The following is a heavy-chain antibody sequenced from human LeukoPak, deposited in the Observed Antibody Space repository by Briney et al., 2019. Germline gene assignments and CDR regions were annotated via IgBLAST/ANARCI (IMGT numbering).Heavy chain of an antibody. CDR2: IYYSGST. J-gene: IGHJ3*02. CDR1: GGSFSGYY. V-gene: IGHV4-59*08. CDR3: ARFGPRITIIWDAFDI. D-gene: IGHD3-22*01. Sequence: SETLSLTCAVYGGSFSGYYWSWIRQPPGKGLEWIGYIYYSGSTNYNPSLKSRVTISVDTSKNQFSLKLSSVTAADTAVYYCARFGPRITIIWDAFDIWGQGTMVTVSS.